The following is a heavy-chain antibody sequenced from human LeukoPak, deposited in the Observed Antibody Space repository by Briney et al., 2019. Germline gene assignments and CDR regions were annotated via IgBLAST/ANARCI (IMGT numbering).Heavy chain of an antibody. D-gene: IGHD6-6*01. CDR3: ARNEYSSLYFDY. V-gene: IGHV4-31*03. J-gene: IGHJ4*02. CDR1: GGSISSGGYY. CDR2: IYYSGST. Sequence: PSETLSLTCTVSGGSISSGGYYWSWIRQHPGKGLEWIGYIYYSGSTYYNPSLKSRVTISVDTSKNQFSLKLSSVTAADTAVYYCARNEYSSLYFDYWGQGTLVTVSS.